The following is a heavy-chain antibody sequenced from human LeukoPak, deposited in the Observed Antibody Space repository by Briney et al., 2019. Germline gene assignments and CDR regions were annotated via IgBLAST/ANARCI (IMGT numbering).Heavy chain of an antibody. CDR3: ARGAGSTISNDAFDI. D-gene: IGHD2-15*01. CDR1: GGSISSYY. V-gene: IGHV4-59*12. Sequence: SETLSLTCTVSGGSISSYYWSWIRQPPGKGLEWIGYIYYSGSTNYNPSLKSRVTISVDTSKNQFSLTLSCVTAADTAFYYCARGAGSTISNDAFDIWGQGTMVTVSS. CDR2: IYYSGST. J-gene: IGHJ3*02.